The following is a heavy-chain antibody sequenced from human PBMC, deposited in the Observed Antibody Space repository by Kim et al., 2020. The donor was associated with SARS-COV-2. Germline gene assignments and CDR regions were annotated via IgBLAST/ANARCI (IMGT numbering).Heavy chain of an antibody. CDR1: GLTFSNFA. V-gene: IGHV3-23*01. D-gene: IGHD6-13*01. J-gene: IGHJ4*02. CDR3: ANRLFTSGTLEN. CDR2: ISGSGSKT. Sequence: GGSLRLSCAASGLTFSNFAMTWVRQAPGKGLEWVSSISGSGSKTYYADSVKGRFTISRDNSKNTLYLQMNSLRAEDTAIYYCANRLFTSGTLENWGQGTLVTVSS.